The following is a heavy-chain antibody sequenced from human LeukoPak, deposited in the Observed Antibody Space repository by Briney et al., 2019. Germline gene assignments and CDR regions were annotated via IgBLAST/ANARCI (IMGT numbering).Heavy chain of an antibody. D-gene: IGHD3-22*01. CDR2: INPNSGGT. V-gene: IGHV1-2*04. Sequence: ASVKVSCKASGYTFTGYYMHWVRQAPGQGLEWMGWINPNSGGTNYAQKFQGWVTMTRDTSISTAYMEPSRLRSDDTAVYYCARDCRTYYYDSSGYTSPCYWGQGTLVTVSS. J-gene: IGHJ4*02. CDR3: ARDCRTYYYDSSGYTSPCY. CDR1: GYTFTGYY.